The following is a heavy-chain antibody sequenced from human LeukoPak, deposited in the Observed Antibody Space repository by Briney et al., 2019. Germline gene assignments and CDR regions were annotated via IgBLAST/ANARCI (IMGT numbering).Heavy chain of an antibody. J-gene: IGHJ4*02. CDR2: IYYSGST. D-gene: IGHD3-22*01. CDR3: ARGGRNYDSSGYYYYFDY. CDR1: GGSISSSSYY. Sequence: PSETLSLTCTVSGGSISSSSYYWGWIRQPPGKGLEWIVSIYYSGSTYYNPSLKSRVTISVDTSKNQFSLKLSSVTAADTAVYYCARGGRNYDSSGYYYYFDYWGQGTLVTVSS. V-gene: IGHV4-39*07.